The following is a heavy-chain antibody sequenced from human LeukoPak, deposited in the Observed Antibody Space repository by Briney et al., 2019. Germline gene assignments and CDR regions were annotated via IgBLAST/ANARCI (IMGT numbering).Heavy chain of an antibody. CDR2: ISAGNGNT. V-gene: IGHV1-18*01. Sequence: ASVKVSCTASGYTFTRYAMSWVRQAPGQGLEWMGWISAGNGNTNYAQKFQGRVTMTTDTSTSSAYMELRSLRSDDTAVYYCTSRHSGGWDLFDYGAKGTRVTVSS. D-gene: IGHD2-15*01. CDR3: TSRHSGGWDLFDY. J-gene: IGHJ4*02. CDR1: GYTFTRYA.